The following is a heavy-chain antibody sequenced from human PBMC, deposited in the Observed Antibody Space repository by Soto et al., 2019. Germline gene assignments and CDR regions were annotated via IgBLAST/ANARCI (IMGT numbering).Heavy chain of an antibody. CDR1: GGTFSSYA. Sequence: QVQLVQSGAEVKKPGSSVKVSCKASGGTFSSYAISWVRQAPGQGLEWMGGIIPIFGTANYAQKFQGRVTITADETTSTAYMELSSLRSEDTAVYYCARGVVEYCSGGSCFWFDPWGQGTLVTVSS. CDR2: IIPIFGTA. V-gene: IGHV1-69*01. D-gene: IGHD2-15*01. CDR3: ARGVVEYCSGGSCFWFDP. J-gene: IGHJ5*02.